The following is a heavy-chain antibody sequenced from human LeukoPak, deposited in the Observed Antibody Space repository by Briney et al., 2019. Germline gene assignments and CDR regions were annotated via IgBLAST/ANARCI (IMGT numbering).Heavy chain of an antibody. V-gene: IGHV4-34*01. CDR1: GGSFSGYY. D-gene: IGHD3-10*02. CDR3: ARDNSVFVAGAFDY. J-gene: IGHJ4*02. Sequence: SETLSLTCAVYGGSFSGYYWSWIRQPPGKGLEWIGEINHSGSTNYNPSLKSRVTISVDTSKNQFSLKLSSVTAADTAVYYCARDNSVFVAGAFDYWGQGTLVTVSS. CDR2: INHSGST.